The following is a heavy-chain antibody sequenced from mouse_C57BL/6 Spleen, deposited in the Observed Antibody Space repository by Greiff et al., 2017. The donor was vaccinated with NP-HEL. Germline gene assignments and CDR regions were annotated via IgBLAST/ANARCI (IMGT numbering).Heavy chain of an antibody. V-gene: IGHV5-17*01. CDR2: ISSGSSTI. CDR1: GFTFSDYG. D-gene: IGHD2-2*01. Sequence: EVQVVESGGGLVKPGGSLKLSCAASGFTFSDYGMHWVRQAPEKGLEWVAYISSGSSTIYYADTVKGRFTISRDNAKNTLFLQMTSLRSEDTAMYYCAKGYGYYYAMDYWGQGTSVTVSS. J-gene: IGHJ4*01. CDR3: AKGYGYYYAMDY.